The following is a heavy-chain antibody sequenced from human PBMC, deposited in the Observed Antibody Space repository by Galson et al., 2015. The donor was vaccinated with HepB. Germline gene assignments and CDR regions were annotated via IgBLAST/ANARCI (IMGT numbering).Heavy chain of an antibody. V-gene: IGHV1-18*01. Sequence: SVKVSCKASGYTFMKHGISWVRQAPGQGLEWVGWISAYNDNTNYAQKLQGRVTMTTDTSTSTAYMELRSLRSDDTAVYYCARARYSISPPDYWGQGTLATVSS. CDR1: GYTFMKHG. CDR3: ARARYSISPPDY. D-gene: IGHD6-6*01. CDR2: ISAYNDNT. J-gene: IGHJ4*02.